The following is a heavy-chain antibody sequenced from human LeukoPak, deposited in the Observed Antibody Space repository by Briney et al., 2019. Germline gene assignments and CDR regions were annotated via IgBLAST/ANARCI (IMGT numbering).Heavy chain of an antibody. D-gene: IGHD6-19*01. J-gene: IGHJ4*02. Sequence: SETLSLTCTVSGGSISSSSYYWGWLRQPPGKGLEWIGSIYYSGSTNYNPSLKSRVTISVDTSKNQFSLKLSSVTAADTAVYYCARHPDPIAVAGPRADYWGQGTLVTVSS. V-gene: IGHV4-39*01. CDR2: IYYSGST. CDR1: GGSISSSSYY. CDR3: ARHPDPIAVAGPRADY.